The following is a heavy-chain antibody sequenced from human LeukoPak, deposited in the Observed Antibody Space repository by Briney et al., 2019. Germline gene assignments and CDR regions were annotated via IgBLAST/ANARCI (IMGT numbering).Heavy chain of an antibody. CDR1: GFTFSSYA. J-gene: IGHJ4*02. CDR3: AKDVYSSGLVDY. D-gene: IGHD6-19*01. Sequence: PGGSLRLSCAASGFTFSSYAMSWVRQAPGKGLEWVLRISGSGGSTYYADSVKGRFTISRDNSKNTLYLQMNSLRAEDTAVYYCAKDVYSSGLVDYWGQGTLVTVSS. V-gene: IGHV3-23*01. CDR2: ISGSGGST.